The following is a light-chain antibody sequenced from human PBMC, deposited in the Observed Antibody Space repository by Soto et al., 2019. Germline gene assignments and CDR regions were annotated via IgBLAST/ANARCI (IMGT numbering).Light chain of an antibody. CDR3: QQYGSSPIT. J-gene: IGKJ5*01. CDR1: QSISSY. V-gene: IGKV3-20*01. Sequence: TQSPSSVSASVGDSVTITCRASQSISSYLAWYQQKPGQAPRLLIYDASNRATGIPDRFSGSGSGTDFTLTISRLEPEDFAVYYCQQYGSSPITFGQGTRLEIK. CDR2: DAS.